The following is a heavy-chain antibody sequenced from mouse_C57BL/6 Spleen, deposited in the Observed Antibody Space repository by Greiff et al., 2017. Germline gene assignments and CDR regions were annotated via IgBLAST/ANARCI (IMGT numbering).Heavy chain of an antibody. V-gene: IGHV1-22*01. J-gene: IGHJ2*01. CDR1: GYTFTDYN. Sequence: EVQLQQSGPELVKPGASVKMSCKASGYTFTDYNMPWVKQSHGKSLEWIGYINPNNGGTSYNQKFKGKATLTVNKSSSTAYMELRSLTSEDAAVYYCARDSSGFYFDYWGQGTTLTVSS. CDR3: ARDSSGFYFDY. CDR2: INPNNGGT. D-gene: IGHD3-2*02.